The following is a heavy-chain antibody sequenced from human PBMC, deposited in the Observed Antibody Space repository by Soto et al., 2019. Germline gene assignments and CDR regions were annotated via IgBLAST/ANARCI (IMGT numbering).Heavy chain of an antibody. J-gene: IGHJ6*02. CDR2: INAGNGNT. D-gene: IGHD3-3*01. CDR3: ARSGNYDFWSGYPYGMDV. CDR1: GYTFTSYA. Sequence: ASVKVSCKASGYTFTSYAMHWVRQAPGQRLEWMGWINAGNGNTKYSQRFQGRVTITRDTSASTAYMELSSLRSEDTAVYYCARSGNYDFWSGYPYGMDVWGQGTTVTVSS. V-gene: IGHV1-3*01.